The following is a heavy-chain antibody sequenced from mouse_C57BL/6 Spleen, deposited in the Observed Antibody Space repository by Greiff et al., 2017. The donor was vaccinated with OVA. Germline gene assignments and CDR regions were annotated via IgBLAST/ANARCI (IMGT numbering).Heavy chain of an antibody. V-gene: IGHV1-78*01. CDR3: ARCLYYCYLDY. CDR1: GYTFTDYS. CDR2: IYPSDGCT. Sequence: QVQLKQSGAELVKPGASVKLSCKASGYTFTDYSMHWVKQRPVQGLEWIGDIYPSDGCTNYNQKFKGKATLTADKSSSTAYMQLSSLTSEDSAVYSCARCLYYCYLDYWGQGTTLTVSS. J-gene: IGHJ2*01. D-gene: IGHD1-1*01.